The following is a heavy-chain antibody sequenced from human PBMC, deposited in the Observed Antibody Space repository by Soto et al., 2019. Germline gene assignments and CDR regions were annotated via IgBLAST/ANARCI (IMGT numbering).Heavy chain of an antibody. CDR3: ARGGDRFDGMDV. V-gene: IGHV3-13*01. CDR2: ISTAGDT. CDR1: GFGFNGYD. Sequence: EVQLVESGGDLVQPGGSLRLSCAASGFGFNGYDMQWVRQAPGKNLEWVAAISTAGDTYYLGSVKGRFTISREDAKNSLSLQMNSLRVGDTAVYYCARGGDRFDGMDVWGQGTTVTVSS. D-gene: IGHD3-16*01. J-gene: IGHJ6*02.